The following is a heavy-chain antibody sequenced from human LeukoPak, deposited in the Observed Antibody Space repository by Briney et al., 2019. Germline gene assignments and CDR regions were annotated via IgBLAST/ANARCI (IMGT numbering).Heavy chain of an antibody. CDR1: GYTFTSYD. CDR2: MNPNSGNT. V-gene: IGHV1-8*01. CDR3: ARGLHCSSTSCYNLDWFDP. J-gene: IGHJ5*02. Sequence: SVKVSCKASGYTFTSYDINWVRQATGQGLEWMGWMNPNSGNTGYAQKFQGRVTMTRNTSISTAYMELSSLRSEDTAVYYCARGLHCSSTSCYNLDWFDPWGQGTLVTVSS. D-gene: IGHD2-2*02.